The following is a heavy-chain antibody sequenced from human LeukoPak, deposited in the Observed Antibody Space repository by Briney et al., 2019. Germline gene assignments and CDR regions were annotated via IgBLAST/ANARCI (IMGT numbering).Heavy chain of an antibody. Sequence: GGSLRLSCAASGFTFSGSPILWVRQASGKGLEWVGRIRSKADNYATAYAASVQGRCTISRDDSKDTAYLQLNSLKTEDTAVYYCTQSNYWGQGALVTVSS. CDR2: IRSKADNYAT. J-gene: IGHJ4*02. V-gene: IGHV3-73*01. CDR1: GFTFSGSP. CDR3: TQSNY.